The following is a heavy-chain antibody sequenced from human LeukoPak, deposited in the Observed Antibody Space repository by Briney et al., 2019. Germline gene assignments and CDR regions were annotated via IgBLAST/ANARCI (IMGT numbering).Heavy chain of an antibody. CDR3: ARDGALGI. Sequence: ASVTVSFTASGYTFTGYYMHWVRQAPGQGLEWMGWINPNSGDTNYAQRFQGRVTMTSDTSISTAYMELSSLRTDDTAVYYCARDGALGIWGQGTMVTVSS. V-gene: IGHV1-2*02. J-gene: IGHJ3*02. CDR2: INPNSGDT. CDR1: GYTFTGYY.